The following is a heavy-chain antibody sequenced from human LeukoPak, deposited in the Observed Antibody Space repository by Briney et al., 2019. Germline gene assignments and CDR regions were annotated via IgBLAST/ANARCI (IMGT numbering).Heavy chain of an antibody. Sequence: GGSLRLSCAASGFTFSSYWMHWVRQAPGKGLEWVSVLYYGVSTFYKDSVKGRFTTSGDNFKNTVYLQMNSLRAEDTAVYYCARGRQNYGDYPYWGQGTLVTVSS. V-gene: IGHV3-53*01. CDR2: LYYGVST. J-gene: IGHJ4*02. D-gene: IGHD4-17*01. CDR3: ARGRQNYGDYPY. CDR1: GFTFSSYW.